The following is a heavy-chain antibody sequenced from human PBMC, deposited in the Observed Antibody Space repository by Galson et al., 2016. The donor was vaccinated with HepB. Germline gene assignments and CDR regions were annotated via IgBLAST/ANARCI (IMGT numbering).Heavy chain of an antibody. D-gene: IGHD3/OR15-3a*01. J-gene: IGHJ6*02. CDR3: ANDQWTGFVNDAMDV. Sequence: SLRLSCAASGFTFDDYAMHWVRQAPGKGLEWVSGITWNSGRIASADSAKGRFTISRDNAKNSLYLQMNSLRPEDTALYYCANDQWTGFVNDAMDVWGQGTTVTVSS. CDR1: GFTFDDYA. V-gene: IGHV3-9*01. CDR2: ITWNSGRI.